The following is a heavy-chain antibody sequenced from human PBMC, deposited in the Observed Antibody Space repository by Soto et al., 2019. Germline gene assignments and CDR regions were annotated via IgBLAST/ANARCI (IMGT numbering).Heavy chain of an antibody. D-gene: IGHD1-26*01. CDR2: ISAYNGNT. Sequence: QVQLVQSGSEVKKPGASVKVSCKASGYTFTSYGISWVRQAPGQGLEWMGWISAYNGNTNYAQKLQGRVTMTTDTTTSTAYMELRSLRSDNTAVYYCAREINLLTRYYFDYWGQGTLITVSS. V-gene: IGHV1-18*01. CDR1: GYTFTSYG. CDR3: AREINLLTRYYFDY. J-gene: IGHJ4*02.